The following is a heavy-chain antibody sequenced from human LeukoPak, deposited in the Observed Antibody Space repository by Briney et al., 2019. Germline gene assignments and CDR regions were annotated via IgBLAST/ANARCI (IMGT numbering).Heavy chain of an antibody. D-gene: IGHD2-15*01. Sequence: GGSLRLSCAASGFTFSSYWMHWVRQAPGKGLVWVSRINTDGSTTNYADSVKGRFTISRDNAKNTLHLQMSSLRAEDTAVYYCARDWCSGGSCYRGDWGQGTLVTVSS. J-gene: IGHJ4*02. CDR1: GFTFSSYW. V-gene: IGHV3-74*01. CDR2: INTDGSTT. CDR3: ARDWCSGGSCYRGD.